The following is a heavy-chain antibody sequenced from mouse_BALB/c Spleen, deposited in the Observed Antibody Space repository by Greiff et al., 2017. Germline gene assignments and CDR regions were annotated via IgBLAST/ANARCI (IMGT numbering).Heavy chain of an antibody. CDR3: ARYDYDEEYAMDY. CDR2: INPYYGST. J-gene: IGHJ4*01. Sequence: VQLQQTGPELVKPGASVKISCKASGYSFTDYIMLWVKQSHGKSLEWIGNINPYYGSTSYNLKFKGKATLTVDKSSSTAYMQLNSLTSEDSAVYYCARYDYDEEYAMDYWGQGTSVTVSS. V-gene: IGHV1-39*01. D-gene: IGHD2-4*01. CDR1: GYSFTDYI.